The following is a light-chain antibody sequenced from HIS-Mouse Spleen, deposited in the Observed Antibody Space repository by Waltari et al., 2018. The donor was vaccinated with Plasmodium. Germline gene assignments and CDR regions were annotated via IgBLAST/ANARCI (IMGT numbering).Light chain of an antibody. V-gene: IGKV3-15*01. Sequence: EIVMTQSPATLSVSPGERATLSCRASQSVSSNLAWYQQKPGQAPRLFIYGASTRATGMPARFSGSGSGTEFTLTISSMQSEDFAVYDCQQYNNWPPITFGPGTKVDIK. CDR2: GAS. CDR3: QQYNNWPPIT. CDR1: QSVSSN. J-gene: IGKJ3*01.